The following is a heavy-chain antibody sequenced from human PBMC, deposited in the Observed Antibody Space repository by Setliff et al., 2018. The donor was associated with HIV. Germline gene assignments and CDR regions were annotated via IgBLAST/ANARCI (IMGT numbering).Heavy chain of an antibody. D-gene: IGHD3-10*01. CDR3: ARGKGVGGVIITGGLDV. CDR2: MNPNSGVS. V-gene: IGHV1-8*01. Sequence: GASVKVSCKASATFTNVDIHWLRRATGQGLEWMGWMNPNSGVSGYGQKFQGRVTMTRDTSISTAYMELSSLTSEGTAVYYCARGKGVGGVIITGGLDVWGKGTTVTVSS. CDR1: ATFTNVD. J-gene: IGHJ6*04.